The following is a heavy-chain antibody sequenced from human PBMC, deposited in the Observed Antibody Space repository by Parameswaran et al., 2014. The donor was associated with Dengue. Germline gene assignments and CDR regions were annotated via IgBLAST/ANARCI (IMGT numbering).Heavy chain of an antibody. J-gene: IGHJ6*02. Sequence: RWIRQPQEGLEWIGEINHSGSTNYNPSLKSRVTISVDTSKNQFSLKLSSVTAADTAVYYCARGFLEWLYPTYYYYGMDVWGQGTTVTGLL. CDR2: INHSGST. CDR3: ARGFLEWLYPTYYYYGMDV. V-gene: IGHV4-34*01. D-gene: IGHD3-3*01.